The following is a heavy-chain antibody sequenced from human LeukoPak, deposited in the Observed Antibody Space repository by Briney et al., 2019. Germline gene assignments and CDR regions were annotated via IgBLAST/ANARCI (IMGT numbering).Heavy chain of an antibody. J-gene: IGHJ3*02. CDR1: GYTVTIYG. D-gene: IGHD3-22*01. V-gene: IGHV1-18*01. Sequence: ASVKVSFKSSGYTVTIYGISWVRQAPGQGLEWMGWISAYNGNTHYAQKLQGRGTMTRDTSTSTVYMELSSLRSEDTAVSYCARVTMIVDGAAFDIWGQGTMVTVSS. CDR3: ARVTMIVDGAAFDI. CDR2: ISAYNGNT.